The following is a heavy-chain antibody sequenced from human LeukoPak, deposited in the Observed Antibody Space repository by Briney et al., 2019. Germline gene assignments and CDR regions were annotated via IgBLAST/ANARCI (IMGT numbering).Heavy chain of an antibody. CDR3: ARVNYYGSGSSYYYYYGMDV. D-gene: IGHD3-10*01. V-gene: IGHV1-18*01. Sequence: ASVKVSCKASGYTFTSYGISWVRQAPGQGLEWMGGITAYNGNTNYAQKIQGRITMTTDTSTSTAYMELRSLRSDDTAVYYCARVNYYGSGSSYYYYYGMDVWGQGTTVTVSS. CDR2: ITAYNGNT. J-gene: IGHJ6*02. CDR1: GYTFTSYG.